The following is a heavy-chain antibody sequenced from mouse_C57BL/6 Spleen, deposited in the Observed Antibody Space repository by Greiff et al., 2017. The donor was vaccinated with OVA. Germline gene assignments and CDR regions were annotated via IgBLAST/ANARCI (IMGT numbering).Heavy chain of an antibody. CDR2: IDPSDSYT. V-gene: IGHV1-59*01. J-gene: IGHJ3*01. D-gene: IGHD1-3*01. CDR3: ARFSGGFAY. Sequence: QVQLQQPGAELVRPGTSVKLSCKASGYTFTSYWMHWVKQRPGQGLEWIGEIDPSDSYTNYNQKFKGKSTLTVDKSSSTAYMQLSSLTSEDSAVYYCARFSGGFAYWGQGTLVTVSA. CDR1: GYTFTSYW.